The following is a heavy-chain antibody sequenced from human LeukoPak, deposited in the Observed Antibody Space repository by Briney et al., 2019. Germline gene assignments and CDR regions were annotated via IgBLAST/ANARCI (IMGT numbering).Heavy chain of an antibody. CDR3: TRGQKYISGYTVTELGSGYFDY. CDR1: GGSVSSGSYY. D-gene: IGHD5-18*01. V-gene: IGHV4-39*07. CDR2: IYYSGST. Sequence: NASETLSLTCTVSGGSVSSGSYYWGWIRQPPGKGLERIGNIYYSGSTYYNPSLKSRVTISVETSKNQFSLTLSSVTAADTAVYYCTRGQKYISGYTVTELGSGYFDYWGQGTLVTVSS. J-gene: IGHJ4*02.